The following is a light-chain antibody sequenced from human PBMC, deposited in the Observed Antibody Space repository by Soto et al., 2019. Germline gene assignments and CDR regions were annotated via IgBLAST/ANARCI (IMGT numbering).Light chain of an antibody. V-gene: IGLV2-11*01. Sequence: QSVLTQPRSVFGSSGQPVTISCAGTRGDVGDYHYVSWYQQHPGKAPKLMIYDVIKRPAVVPDRFSFSKSGNKGSLTISGLQAEDEADYCCCSYAGSYTSLGTGSKGTVL. CDR2: DVI. J-gene: IGLJ1*01. CDR3: CSYAGSYTS. CDR1: RGDVGDYHY.